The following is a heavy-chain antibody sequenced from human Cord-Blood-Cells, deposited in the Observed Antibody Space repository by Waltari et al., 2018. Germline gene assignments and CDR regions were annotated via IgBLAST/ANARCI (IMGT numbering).Heavy chain of an antibody. CDR1: GFTFSSYR. CDR3: ARFQPDDAFDI. J-gene: IGHJ3*02. CDR2: ISSSSSYI. V-gene: IGHV3-21*01. Sequence: EVQLVESGGGVVKPAGSLRLSCAASGFTFSSYRMNWVRQAPGKGLEWVSSISSSSSYIYYADSVKGRFTISRDNAKNSLYLQMNSLRAEDTAVYYCARFQPDDAFDIWGQGTMVTVSS.